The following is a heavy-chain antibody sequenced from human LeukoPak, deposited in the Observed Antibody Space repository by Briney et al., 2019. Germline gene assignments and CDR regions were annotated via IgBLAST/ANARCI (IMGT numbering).Heavy chain of an antibody. Sequence: PGGSLRLSCAASGFTFSSYAMHWVRQAPGKGLEWVAVISYDGSNKYYADSVKGRFTISRDNSKNTLYLQMNSLRAEDTAVYYCARESSGYSYGYFDYWGQGTLVTVPS. D-gene: IGHD5-18*01. CDR2: ISYDGSNK. J-gene: IGHJ4*02. CDR3: ARESSGYSYGYFDY. V-gene: IGHV3-30*04. CDR1: GFTFSSYA.